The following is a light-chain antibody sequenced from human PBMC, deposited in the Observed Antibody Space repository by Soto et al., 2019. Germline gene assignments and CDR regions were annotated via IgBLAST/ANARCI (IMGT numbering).Light chain of an antibody. J-gene: IGKJ4*01. CDR3: QQRSNWRGT. Sequence: EIVLTQSPVTLSLXPGERATLSCRASQSISKYLAWYQQKPGQAPRLLIYDASNRAAGIPARFTGSGSGTDFTLTISSLEPEDFAVYYCQQRSNWRGTFGGGTKVDIK. V-gene: IGKV3-11*01. CDR2: DAS. CDR1: QSISKY.